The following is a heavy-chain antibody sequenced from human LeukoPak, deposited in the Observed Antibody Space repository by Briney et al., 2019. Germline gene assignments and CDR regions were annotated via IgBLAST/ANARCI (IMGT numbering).Heavy chain of an antibody. J-gene: IGHJ6*02. CDR2: ISAYNGNT. V-gene: IGHV1-18*01. D-gene: IGHD5-18*01. CDR3: ARAFPTIVDTAMVTDYYYYGMDV. CDR1: GYTFTSYG. Sequence: ASVKVSCKASGYTFTSYGISWVRQAPGQGLEWMGWISAYNGNTNYAQKLQGRVTMTTDTSTSTAYMELRSLRSDDTAVYYCARAFPTIVDTAMVTDYYYYGMDVWGQGTTVTVSS.